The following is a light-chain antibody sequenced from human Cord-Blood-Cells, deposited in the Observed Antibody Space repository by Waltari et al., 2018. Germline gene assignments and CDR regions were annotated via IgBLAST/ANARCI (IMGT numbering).Light chain of an antibody. CDR3: CSYAGSSTLV. V-gene: IGLV2-23*01. J-gene: IGLJ2*01. CDR2: EGS. Sequence: QSALTQPASVSGSPGQSITISCTGTSSDVGSYNLVSWYQQHPGKAPKLMIYEGSKRPSGVSNRFSCFKSGNTASLTISGLQAEDEADYYCCSYAGSSTLVCGGGTKLTVL. CDR1: SSDVGSYNL.